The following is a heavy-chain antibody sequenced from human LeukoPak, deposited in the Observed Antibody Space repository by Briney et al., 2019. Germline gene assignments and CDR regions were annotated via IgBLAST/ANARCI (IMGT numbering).Heavy chain of an antibody. CDR3: AKDRGYCSGGSCYYFDY. Sequence: GGSLRLSCAASGFPFSSYGMHWVRQAPGKGLEWVAFIRYDGSNKYYADSVKGRFTISRDNSKNTLYLQMNSLRAEDTAVYYCAKDRGYCSGGSCYYFDYWGQGTLVTVSS. J-gene: IGHJ4*02. D-gene: IGHD2-15*01. CDR2: IRYDGSNK. CDR1: GFPFSSYG. V-gene: IGHV3-30*02.